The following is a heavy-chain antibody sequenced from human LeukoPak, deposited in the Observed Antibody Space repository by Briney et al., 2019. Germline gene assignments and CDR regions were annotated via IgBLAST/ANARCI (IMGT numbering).Heavy chain of an antibody. CDR2: IRYDGSNK. V-gene: IGHV3-30*02. Sequence: GGSLRLSCAASGFTFSSYGMHWVRQAPGKGLEWVAFIRYDGSNKYYADSVKGRFTISRDNSKNTLYLQMNSLRAEDTAVYYRAKDPTPLVGASYYMDVWGKGTTVTVSS. J-gene: IGHJ6*03. CDR1: GFTFSSYG. D-gene: IGHD1-26*01. CDR3: AKDPTPLVGASYYMDV.